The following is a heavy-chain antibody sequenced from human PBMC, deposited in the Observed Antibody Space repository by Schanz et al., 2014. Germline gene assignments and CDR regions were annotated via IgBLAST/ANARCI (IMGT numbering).Heavy chain of an antibody. CDR1: GYTLSAYS. J-gene: IGHJ4*02. D-gene: IGHD3-22*01. V-gene: IGHV1-46*03. Sequence: QVQLVQSGTQVKKPGASVKVSCKASGYTLSAYSLHWVRQAPGQGLEWMGIVNLSVRGTHFAREFQGRVTVTSDTSTSTVYMELSGLRSEDTAVYYCAGAFDSSGYYFDYWGQGTLVTVSS. CDR3: AGAFDSSGYYFDY. CDR2: VNLSVRGT.